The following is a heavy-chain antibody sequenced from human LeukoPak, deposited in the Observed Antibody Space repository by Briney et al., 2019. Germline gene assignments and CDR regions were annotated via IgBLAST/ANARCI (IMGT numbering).Heavy chain of an antibody. D-gene: IGHD3-22*01. Sequence: ASVKVSCKVSGYTLTELSMHWVRQAPGKGLEWMGGFDPEDGETIYAQKFQGRVTMTEDTSTDTAYMELSSLRSEDTAVYYCATDLRGYDSTWGSFDYWGQGTLVTVSS. CDR1: GYTLTELS. CDR2: FDPEDGET. J-gene: IGHJ4*02. CDR3: ATDLRGYDSTWGSFDY. V-gene: IGHV1-24*01.